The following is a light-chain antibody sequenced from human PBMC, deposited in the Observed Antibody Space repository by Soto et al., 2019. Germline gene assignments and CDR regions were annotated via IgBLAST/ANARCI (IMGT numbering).Light chain of an antibody. CDR3: SSYTSSSTLVV. J-gene: IGLJ2*01. CDR1: SSDVGGYNY. Sequence: QSALTQPASVSGSPGQSITISCTGTSSDVGGYNYVSWYPQHPGKAPKLMIYDVSSRPSGVSNRFSGSKSGITASLTISGLQAEDESDYYCSSYTSSSTLVVFGGGTKVTVL. CDR2: DVS. V-gene: IGLV2-14*01.